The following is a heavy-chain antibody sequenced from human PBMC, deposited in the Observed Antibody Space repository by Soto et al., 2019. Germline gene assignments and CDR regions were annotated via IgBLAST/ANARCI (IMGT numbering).Heavy chain of an antibody. CDR2: ISPYSGNT. Sequence: QVQLVQSGDEVRKPGSSVKVSCKASGYIFVNYGIAWVRQAPGQGLERMGWISPYSGNTHYASKVQGRLTVTTDTSTVTAYIALGRLTCVDAAVYYCAMVDNYVTPTPQDVWGQGTTVTVSS. V-gene: IGHV1-18*01. CDR3: AMVDNYVTPTPQDV. J-gene: IGHJ6*02. CDR1: GYIFVNYG. D-gene: IGHD3-16*01.